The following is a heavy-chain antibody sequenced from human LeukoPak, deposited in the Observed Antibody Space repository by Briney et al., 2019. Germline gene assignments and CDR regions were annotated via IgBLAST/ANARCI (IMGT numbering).Heavy chain of an antibody. D-gene: IGHD1-1*01. CDR3: ALSWNLESLYYFDY. V-gene: IGHV3-53*04. CDR1: GFTVSSNY. J-gene: IGHJ4*02. Sequence: GGSLRLSCAASGFTVSSNYMSWVRQAPGKGLEWVSVIYSGGSTCYADSVKGRFTISRHNSKNTLYLQMNSLRAEDTAVYYCALSWNLESLYYFDYWGQGTLVTVSS. CDR2: IYSGGST.